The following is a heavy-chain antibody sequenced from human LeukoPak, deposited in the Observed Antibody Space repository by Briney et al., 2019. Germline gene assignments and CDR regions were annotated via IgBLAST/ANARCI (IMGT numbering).Heavy chain of an antibody. CDR1: GYTFTSYY. CDR3: ARAPLITDYGMDV. D-gene: IGHD3-22*01. J-gene: IGHJ6*02. Sequence: ASVKVSCKASGYTFTSYYMHWVRQAPGQGLEWMGRINPNSGGTNYAQKFQGRVTMTRDTSISTAYMELSRLRSDDTAVYYCARAPLITDYGMDVWGQGTTVTVSS. CDR2: INPNSGGT. V-gene: IGHV1-2*06.